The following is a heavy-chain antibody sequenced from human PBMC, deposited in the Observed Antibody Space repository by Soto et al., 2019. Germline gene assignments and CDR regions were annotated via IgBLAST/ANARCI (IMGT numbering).Heavy chain of an antibody. CDR2: ISGSGGST. CDR1: GFTFSSYA. D-gene: IGHD3-3*01. CDR3: AKVDGTSIFGVVTQGNDY. Sequence: LRLSCAASGFTFSSYAMSWVRQAPGKGLEWVSAISGSGGSTYYADPVKGRFTISRDNSKNTLYLQMNSLRAEDTAVYYCAKVDGTSIFGVVTQGNDYWGQGTLVTVSS. J-gene: IGHJ4*02. V-gene: IGHV3-23*01.